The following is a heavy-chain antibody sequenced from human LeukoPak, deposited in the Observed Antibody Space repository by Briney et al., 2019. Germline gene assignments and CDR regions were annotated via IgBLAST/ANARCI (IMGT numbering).Heavy chain of an antibody. D-gene: IGHD3-16*01. J-gene: IGHJ3*01. CDR2: IYYSGST. V-gene: IGHV4-31*03. CDR1: GGSISRGGYY. CDR3: ARRWVYDKRAFDA. Sequence: PSQTLSLTCTVSGGSISRGGYYWSWIRQHPGTGLEWIGYIYYSGSTYYNPSLKSRVTISVDTSKNQFSLKLSSVTAADTAVYYCARRWVYDKRAFDAWGQGTLVTVSS.